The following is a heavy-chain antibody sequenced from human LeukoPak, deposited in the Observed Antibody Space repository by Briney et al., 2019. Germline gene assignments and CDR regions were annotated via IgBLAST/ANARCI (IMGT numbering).Heavy chain of an antibody. CDR3: AKESSGGWYFDY. CDR2: IPASGGST. Sequence: GGSLRLSCVASGFTFSSNVTIWVRQAPGKGLEWVSSIPASGGSTYYADSVKGRFTISRDNSKNSLYLQMNSLRAEGTAVYYCAKESSGGWYFDYWGQGTLVTVSS. D-gene: IGHD6-19*01. V-gene: IGHV3-23*01. J-gene: IGHJ4*02. CDR1: GFTFSSNV.